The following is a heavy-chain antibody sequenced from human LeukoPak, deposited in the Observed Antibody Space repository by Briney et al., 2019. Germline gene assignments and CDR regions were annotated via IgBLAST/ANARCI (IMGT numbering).Heavy chain of an antibody. V-gene: IGHV1-2*02. CDR3: PRSLVSSWSYYFDY. CDR2: INPNSGGT. CDR1: GYTFTGYY. Sequence: ASVKVSCKASGYTFTGYYMHWVRQAPGQGLEWMGWINPNSGGTNYAQKFQGRVTMTRDTSISTAYMELSRLRSDDTAVYYCPRSLVSSWSYYFDYWGQGTLVTVSS. J-gene: IGHJ4*02. D-gene: IGHD6-13*01.